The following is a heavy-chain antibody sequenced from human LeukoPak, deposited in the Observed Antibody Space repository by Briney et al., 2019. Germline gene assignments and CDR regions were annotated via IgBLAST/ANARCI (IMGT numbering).Heavy chain of an antibody. CDR3: AKDGRGYYDTPGYFDY. V-gene: IGHV3-30*02. D-gene: IGHD3-22*01. Sequence: GGSLRLSCAASGFTFSSYGMHWVRQAPGKGLEWVAFIRYDGSNKYYADSVKGRFTISRDNSKNTLYLQMNSLRAEDTAVYYCAKDGRGYYDTPGYFDYWGQGTLVTVSS. J-gene: IGHJ4*02. CDR2: IRYDGSNK. CDR1: GFTFSSYG.